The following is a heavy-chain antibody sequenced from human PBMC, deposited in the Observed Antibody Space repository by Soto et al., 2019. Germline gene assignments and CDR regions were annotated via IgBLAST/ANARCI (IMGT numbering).Heavy chain of an antibody. J-gene: IGHJ6*02. CDR2: ISCSSSYI. Sequence: EVQLVESGGGLVKPGGSLRLSCAASGFTFSSYSMNWVRQAPGKGLEWVSSISCSSSYIYYADSVKGRFTISRDNAKTSLYLQMNSLRAEETAVYYCARVVDFCDPYYYYGMDVWGQGTTVTVSS. D-gene: IGHD2-15*01. CDR3: ARVVDFCDPYYYYGMDV. V-gene: IGHV3-21*01. CDR1: GFTFSSYS.